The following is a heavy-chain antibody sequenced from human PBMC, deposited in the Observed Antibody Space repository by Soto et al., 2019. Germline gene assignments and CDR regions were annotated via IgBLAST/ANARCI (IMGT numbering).Heavy chain of an antibody. J-gene: IGHJ4*02. CDR1: GFTFSDYY. CDR3: ARGIGFLEWLNYYFDY. Sequence: QVQLVESGGGLVKPGGSLSLSCAASGFTFSDYYMSWIRPAPGTGLEWVSYISSSGSTIYYADSVKGRFTISRDNAKNSLYLQMNSLRAEDTAVYYCARGIGFLEWLNYYFDYWGQGTLVTVSS. V-gene: IGHV3-11*01. CDR2: ISSSGSTI. D-gene: IGHD3-3*02.